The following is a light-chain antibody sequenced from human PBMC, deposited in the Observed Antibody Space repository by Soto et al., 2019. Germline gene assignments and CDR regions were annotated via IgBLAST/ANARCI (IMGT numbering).Light chain of an antibody. CDR2: GAS. J-gene: IGKJ2*01. CDR3: QRYGSSPPYT. V-gene: IGKV3-20*01. CDR1: QSVSSSY. Sequence: EIVLTQSPGTLSLSPGERATLSCRASQSVSSSYLAWYQQKPGQAPRLLIYGASSRATGIPDRFSGSGSGTDFTFTISRLEPEDFAVYYCQRYGSSPPYTFGQGTKLEIK.